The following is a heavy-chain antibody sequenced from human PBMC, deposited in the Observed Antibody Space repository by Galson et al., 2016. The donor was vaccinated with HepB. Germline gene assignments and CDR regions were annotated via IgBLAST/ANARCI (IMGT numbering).Heavy chain of an antibody. CDR2: ISPTSNDI. CDR3: ASPSGRCSVHTFDL. Sequence: SLRLSCAASGFTFSDYYMSWIRQAPGKGLEWVSYISPTSNDINFADSVVGRFPISRDNAKNSLYLQMNTLGAEDTAVYYFASPSGRCSVHTFDLWGQGTMVTVSS. CDR1: GFTFSDYY. D-gene: IGHD1-26*01. J-gene: IGHJ3*01. V-gene: IGHV3-11*06.